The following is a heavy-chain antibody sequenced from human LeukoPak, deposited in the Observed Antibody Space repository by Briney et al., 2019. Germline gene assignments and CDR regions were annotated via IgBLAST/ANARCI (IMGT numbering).Heavy chain of an antibody. J-gene: IGHJ4*02. Sequence: GGSLRLSCAASGFTFSVYAMSWVRQAPGKGLQWVSSITSRGESTWYVDSVKGRFTITRDNSENTLYLQMHSLRAEDTAVYYCARDRPNYYGSDGHYYRRDGDYWGRGTLVSVSS. CDR3: ARDRPNYYGSDGHYYRRDGDY. V-gene: IGHV3-23*01. CDR2: ITSRGEST. CDR1: GFTFSVYA. D-gene: IGHD3-22*01.